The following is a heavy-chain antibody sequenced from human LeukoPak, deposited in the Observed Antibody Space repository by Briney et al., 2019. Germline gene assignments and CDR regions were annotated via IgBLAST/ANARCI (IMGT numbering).Heavy chain of an antibody. V-gene: IGHV3-33*01. Sequence: GGSLRLSCAASGFTFSSYGMHWVRQAPGKGLEWVAVIWYDGSNKYYADSVKGRFTISRDNSKNTLYLQMNSLRAEDTAVYYCARGGIMITFGGVIVPLDYWGQGTLVTVST. CDR3: ARGGIMITFGGVIVPLDY. J-gene: IGHJ4*02. CDR1: GFTFSSYG. CDR2: IWYDGSNK. D-gene: IGHD3-16*02.